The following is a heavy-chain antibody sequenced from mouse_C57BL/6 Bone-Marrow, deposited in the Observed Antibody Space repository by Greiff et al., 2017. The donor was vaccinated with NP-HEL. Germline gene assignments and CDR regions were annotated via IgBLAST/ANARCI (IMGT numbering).Heavy chain of an antibody. Sequence: QVQLQQSGAELVKPGASVKISCKASGYAFSSYWMNWVQQRPGTGLEWIGQIYPGDGDTNYNGKFKGKATLTADKSSRTAYMQLSSLTSEDSAVYFCARYGDYGNYESYYAMDYWGQGTSVTVSS. CDR3: ARYGDYGNYESYYAMDY. CDR2: IYPGDGDT. J-gene: IGHJ4*01. CDR1: GYAFSSYW. V-gene: IGHV1-80*01. D-gene: IGHD2-1*01.